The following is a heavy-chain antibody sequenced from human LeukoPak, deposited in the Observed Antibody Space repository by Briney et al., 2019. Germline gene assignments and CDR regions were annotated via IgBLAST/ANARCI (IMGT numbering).Heavy chain of an antibody. CDR2: MNPNSGNT. J-gene: IGHJ6*02. D-gene: IGHD2-15*01. Sequence: ASVKVSCKASGYTFTSYDINWVRQATGQGLEWMGWMNPNSGNTGYAQKFQGRVTMTRNTSISTAYMELSSLRSEDTAVYYCARGGVAAYYYYGMDVWGQGTTVTVSS. CDR3: ARGGVAAYYYYGMDV. CDR1: GYTFTSYD. V-gene: IGHV1-8*01.